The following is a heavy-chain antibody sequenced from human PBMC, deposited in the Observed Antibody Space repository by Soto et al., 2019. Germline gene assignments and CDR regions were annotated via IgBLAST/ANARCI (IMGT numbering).Heavy chain of an antibody. CDR2: ISYDGSNK. CDR1: GFTFSSYA. Sequence: GGSLRLSCAASGFTFSSYAMHWVRQAPGKGLEWVAVISYDGSNKYYADSVKGRFTISRDNSKNTLYLQMNSLRAEDTAVYYCAREKPPYYGSGSYSKVGAFDYWGQGTLVTVSS. D-gene: IGHD3-10*01. V-gene: IGHV3-30-3*01. CDR3: AREKPPYYGSGSYSKVGAFDY. J-gene: IGHJ4*02.